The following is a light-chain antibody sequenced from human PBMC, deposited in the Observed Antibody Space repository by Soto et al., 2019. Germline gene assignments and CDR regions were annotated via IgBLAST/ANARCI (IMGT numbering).Light chain of an antibody. CDR3: QPYNALWYT. Sequence: DIQMTQSPATLSASLGDRVTITCRASPTINRWLAWYQQKPRKAPQLLIYDVSTLQRGVPSRFSGSGSWTEFTLTISSLQPDDVATSYCQPYNALWYTFGQGTKV. CDR2: DVS. J-gene: IGKJ2*01. CDR1: PTINRW. V-gene: IGKV1-5*01.